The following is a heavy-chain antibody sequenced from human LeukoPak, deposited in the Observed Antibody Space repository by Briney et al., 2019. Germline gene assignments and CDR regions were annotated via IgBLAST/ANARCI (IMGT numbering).Heavy chain of an antibody. CDR2: IYTTGST. J-gene: IGHJ4*02. V-gene: IGHV4-61*02. D-gene: IGHD6-13*01. Sequence: SQTLSLTCTVSGASISSGSYYFTWIRQPAGKGLEWIGRIYTTGSTNYNPSLKSRVTISIDTSKNQFSLKLSSVTAADTAVYYCARQVPRQQLANGDYFDYWGQGTLVTVSS. CDR3: ARQVPRQQLANGDYFDY. CDR1: GASISSGSYY.